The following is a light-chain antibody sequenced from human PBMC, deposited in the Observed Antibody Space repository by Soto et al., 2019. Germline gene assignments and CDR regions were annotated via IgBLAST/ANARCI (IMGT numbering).Light chain of an antibody. CDR2: GAS. Sequence: EIVLTQSPGTLSLSPGERATLSCRASQSVSSSYFAWYQQKPGQAPRLLISGASSRATGIPDRFSGSGSGTAFTLTISTLEPEDFAVYYCQQYGSSPYTFGQGTKLEIK. CDR1: QSVSSSY. J-gene: IGKJ2*01. CDR3: QQYGSSPYT. V-gene: IGKV3-20*01.